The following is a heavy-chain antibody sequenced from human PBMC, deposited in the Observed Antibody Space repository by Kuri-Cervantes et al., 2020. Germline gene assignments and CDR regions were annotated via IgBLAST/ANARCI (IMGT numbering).Heavy chain of an antibody. J-gene: IGHJ4*02. Sequence: ASVKVSCKASGGTFSSYGISWVRQAPGQGLEWMGWINTNTGNPTYAQGFTGRFVFSLDTSVSTAYLQICSLKADDTAVYYCARVSSGWPRLGWDFDYWGQGTLVTVSS. V-gene: IGHV7-4-1*01. CDR1: GGTFSSYG. CDR3: ARVSSGWPRLGWDFDY. D-gene: IGHD6-19*01. CDR2: INTNTGNP.